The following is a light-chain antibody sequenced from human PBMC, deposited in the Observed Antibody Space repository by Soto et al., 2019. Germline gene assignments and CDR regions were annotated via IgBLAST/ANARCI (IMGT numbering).Light chain of an antibody. CDR1: SSNIGTNY. CDR2: LND. CDR3: AAWDGSLDGRFV. Sequence: QSVLTQPPSASGTPGQRVTISCAGSSSNIGTNYVHWYQQLPGTAPKLLIYLNDQRPSGVPDRFSGSKSGTSASLAISGLRSEDEDDYFCAAWDGSLDGRFVFGTGTKLTVL. J-gene: IGLJ1*01. V-gene: IGLV1-47*02.